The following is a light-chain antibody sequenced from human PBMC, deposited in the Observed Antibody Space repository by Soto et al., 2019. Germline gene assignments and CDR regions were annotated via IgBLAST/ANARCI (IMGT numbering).Light chain of an antibody. Sequence: DIQMTQSPPTLSASVGDSVTLTCRASQSIGAWLAWYRQKPGKAPELLIYSASTLETGVPSRFSGSGSGTEFTLTFSSLQPDDFATYYCQQYENYPLTFGEGTK. J-gene: IGKJ4*01. V-gene: IGKV1-5*03. CDR3: QQYENYPLT. CDR1: QSIGAW. CDR2: SAS.